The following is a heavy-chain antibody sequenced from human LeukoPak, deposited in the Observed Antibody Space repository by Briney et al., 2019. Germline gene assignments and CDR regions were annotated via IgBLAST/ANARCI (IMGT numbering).Heavy chain of an antibody. V-gene: IGHV4-59*01. CDR1: GGSISSYY. CDR3: ARVNYGRYYMDV. J-gene: IGHJ6*03. CDR2: IYYSGST. D-gene: IGHD1-7*01. Sequence: PSETLSLTCTVSGGSISSYYWSWIRQPAGKGLEWIGYIYYSGSTNYSPSLKSRVTISVDTSKNQFSLKLSSVTAADTAVYYCARVNYGRYYMDVWGKGTTVTVSS.